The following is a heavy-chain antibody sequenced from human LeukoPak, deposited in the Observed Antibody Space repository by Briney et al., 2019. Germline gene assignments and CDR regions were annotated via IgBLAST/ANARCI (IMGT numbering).Heavy chain of an antibody. CDR2: INHSGST. J-gene: IGHJ5*02. Sequence: SETLSLTCAVYGGSFSGYYWSWIRQPPGKGLEWIGEINHSGSTNYNPSLKSRVTISVDTSKNQFSLKLSSVTAADTAVYYCARGGYSYGYNWFDPWGQGTLVTVSS. V-gene: IGHV4-34*01. CDR1: GGSFSGYY. CDR3: ARGGYSYGYNWFDP. D-gene: IGHD5-18*01.